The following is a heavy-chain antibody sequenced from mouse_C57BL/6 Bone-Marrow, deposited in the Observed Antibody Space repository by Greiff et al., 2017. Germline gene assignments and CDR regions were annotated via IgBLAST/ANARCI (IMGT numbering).Heavy chain of an antibody. J-gene: IGHJ3*01. D-gene: IGHD3-1*01. V-gene: IGHV1-80*01. CDR3: AKGGYNPWFAY. Sequence: QVQLKESGAELVKPGASVKISCKASGYAFSSYWMNWVKQRPGQGLEWIGQLYPGDGDTNYNGKFKGKATLTADKSSSTAYMQLSSLASEDSAVYFCAKGGYNPWFAYWGQGTLVTVSA. CDR2: LYPGDGDT. CDR1: GYAFSSYW.